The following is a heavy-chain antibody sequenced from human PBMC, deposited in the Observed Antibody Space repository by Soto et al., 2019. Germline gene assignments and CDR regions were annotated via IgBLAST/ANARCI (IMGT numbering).Heavy chain of an antibody. Sequence: GGSLRLSCAASGFTFDDYAMHWVRQAPGKGLEWVSGISWNSGSIGYADSVKGRFTISRDNSKNSLYLQMNSLRAEDTALYYCAKDIIVATPSGAFDIWGQGTMVTVSS. CDR1: GFTFDDYA. V-gene: IGHV3-9*01. D-gene: IGHD5-12*01. CDR2: ISWNSGSI. CDR3: AKDIIVATPSGAFDI. J-gene: IGHJ3*02.